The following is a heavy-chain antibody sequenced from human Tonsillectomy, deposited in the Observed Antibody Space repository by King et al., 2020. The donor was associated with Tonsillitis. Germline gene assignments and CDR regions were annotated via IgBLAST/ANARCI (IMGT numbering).Heavy chain of an antibody. V-gene: IGHV4-39*07. CDR2: IYYSGST. CDR1: GGSISSSSYY. Sequence: QLQESGPGLVKPSETLSLTCTVSGGSISSSSYYWGWIRQPPGKGLEWIGSIYYSGSTYYNPSLKSRVTISVDTSKNQFSLKLSSVTAADTAVYYCARARGGKGYAPYWYFDLWGRGTLVTVSS. D-gene: IGHD5-12*01. J-gene: IGHJ2*01. CDR3: ARARGGKGYAPYWYFDL.